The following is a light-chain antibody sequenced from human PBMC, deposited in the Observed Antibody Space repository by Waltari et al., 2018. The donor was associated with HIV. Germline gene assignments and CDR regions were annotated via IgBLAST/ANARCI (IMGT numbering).Light chain of an antibody. CDR3: EAADTSYTSRV. V-gene: IGLV3-25*03. J-gene: IGLJ1*01. CDR2: KDT. CDR1: VLAKQY. Sequence: SYELTQPPSVSVSPGQTARIPCSGDVLAKQYAYWYQQKPGQAPVLVIYKDTERPSGIPERFSGSSSGTTVTLTISGVQPDDEADYYGEAADTSYTSRVFGIGIKVTVL.